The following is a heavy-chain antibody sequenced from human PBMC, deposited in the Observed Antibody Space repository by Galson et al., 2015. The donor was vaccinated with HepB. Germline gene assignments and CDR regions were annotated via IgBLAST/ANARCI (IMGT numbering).Heavy chain of an antibody. CDR1: GFTFSTYS. D-gene: IGHD3-22*01. J-gene: IGHJ4*02. CDR2: ISSDSSTI. CDR3: ARDDSSGYSTFKPFDY. V-gene: IGHV3-48*02. Sequence: SLRLSCAASGFTFSTYSMNWVRQAPGKGLEWVSYISSDSSTIYYADSVKDRFTISRDNAKNSLYLQMNSLRDEDTAVYYCARDDSSGYSTFKPFDYWGQGTLVTVSS.